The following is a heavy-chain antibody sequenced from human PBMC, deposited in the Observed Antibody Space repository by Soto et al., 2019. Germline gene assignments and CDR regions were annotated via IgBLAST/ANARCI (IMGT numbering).Heavy chain of an antibody. D-gene: IGHD2-21*02. Sequence: PGGSLRLSCTASGFTFGDYVMSWFRQAPGKGLEWVGFIRSQAFGGTPEYAASVKGRFTFSRDDSKSIAFLQMNSLKTEDTAVYYCTRDLAYGGNLHAFDIWGQGTMVTVSS. CDR3: TRDLAYGGNLHAFDI. V-gene: IGHV3-49*03. CDR2: IRSQAFGGTP. J-gene: IGHJ3*02. CDR1: GFTFGDYV.